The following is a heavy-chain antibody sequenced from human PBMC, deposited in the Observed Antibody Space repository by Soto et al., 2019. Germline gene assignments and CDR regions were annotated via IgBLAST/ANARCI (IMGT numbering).Heavy chain of an antibody. D-gene: IGHD4-17*01. V-gene: IGHV5-51*01. J-gene: IGHJ5*02. Sequence: GESLKISCKGSGYSFTSYWIGWLRQMPGKGLEWMGIIYPGDSDIRYSPSFQGQVTISADKSISTAYLQWGSLKASDTAIYYCARLGDYGDYEGWFDPWGQGTLVTVSS. CDR2: IYPGDSDI. CDR1: GYSFTSYW. CDR3: ARLGDYGDYEGWFDP.